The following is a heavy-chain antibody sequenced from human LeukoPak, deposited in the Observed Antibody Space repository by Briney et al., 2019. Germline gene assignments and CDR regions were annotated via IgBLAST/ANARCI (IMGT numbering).Heavy chain of an antibody. CDR3: ARESRGVDFNWFDP. J-gene: IGHJ5*02. D-gene: IGHD3-10*01. CDR2: MRRDGNEI. Sequence: HPGGSQRLSCSASGFTFSTYWMSWVRQAPGKGLEWVANMRRDGNEIYYLDSVRGRFTISRDNAKNSLYLQMNSLRAEDTAVYYCARESRGVDFNWFDPWGQGTLVTVSS. V-gene: IGHV3-7*03. CDR1: GFTFSTYW.